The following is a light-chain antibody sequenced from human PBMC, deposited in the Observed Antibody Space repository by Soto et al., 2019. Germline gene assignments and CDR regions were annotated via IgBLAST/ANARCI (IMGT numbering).Light chain of an antibody. J-gene: IGLJ3*02. V-gene: IGLV1-47*02. CDR3: SSWAARLGGWV. Sequence: QSVVTQPPSASGTPGQRVTISCSGSSSNIGTYYVNWYQHLPGTAPKLLIYSDTQRPSWVPDRFSGSKSGATASLAISGLRSEDEGEYYYSSWAARLGGWVFGGGTKLTVL. CDR1: SSNIGTYY. CDR2: SDT.